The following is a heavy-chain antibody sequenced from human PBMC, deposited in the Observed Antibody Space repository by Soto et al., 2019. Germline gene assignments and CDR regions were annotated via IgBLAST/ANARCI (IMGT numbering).Heavy chain of an antibody. J-gene: IGHJ1*01. CDR2: IHHSGIT. CDR1: GGSISSGGYY. CDR3: VRGVLS. Sequence: QVQLQESGPGLVKASQTLSLTCNVSGGSISSGGYYWTWIRQHPGKGLEWIGNIHHSGITFYNPSPKSRVSLSVDTSKNQFSLKLSSVTDADPDVYFCVRGVLSWGQGTLVTVSS. D-gene: IGHD3-10*01. V-gene: IGHV4-31*03.